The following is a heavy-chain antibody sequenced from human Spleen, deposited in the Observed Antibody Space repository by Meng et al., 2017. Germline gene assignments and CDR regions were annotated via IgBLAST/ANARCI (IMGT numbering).Heavy chain of an antibody. D-gene: IGHD3-10*01. Sequence: GSLRLSCIVSGSSISSGDNWGWIRQPPGKGLEWIGSMYHSGSTYYNPSLKSRVTISVDTSKNQFSLNLSTVTAADTAVYYCAKDGIIDMWGQGTMVTVSS. CDR1: GSSISSGDN. V-gene: IGHV4-38-2*02. J-gene: IGHJ3*02. CDR3: AKDGIIDM. CDR2: MYHSGST.